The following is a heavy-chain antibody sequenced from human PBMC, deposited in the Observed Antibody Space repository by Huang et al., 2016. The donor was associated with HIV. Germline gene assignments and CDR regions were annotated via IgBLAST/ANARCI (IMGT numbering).Heavy chain of an antibody. Sequence: QVQLQESGPGLVTPSETLSLTCTVSGASINNGGYYWSWIRQPPGKGLEWIGYLYFSGNTHYNPALKSRVSISIDTSKNQFSLSLKSVTATDTALYVCAREVVYDNTGHRGAAFDIWGRGTMVTVSS. V-gene: IGHV4-30-4*08. CDR1: GASINNGGYY. J-gene: IGHJ3*02. CDR3: AREVVYDNTGHRGAAFDI. CDR2: LYFSGNT. D-gene: IGHD3-22*01.